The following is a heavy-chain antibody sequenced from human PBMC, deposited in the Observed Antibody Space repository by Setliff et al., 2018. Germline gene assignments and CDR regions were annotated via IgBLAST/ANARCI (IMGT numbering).Heavy chain of an antibody. V-gene: IGHV4-61*09. J-gene: IGHJ4*02. CDR3: ARQRRIWNDLGYFDY. Sequence: SETLSLTCTVSGGSISSGTFYWTWLRQPAGKGLEWIGHIYSSGNINYNPSLVSRVTISIDTSKSQFSLRLSSVTAADTAVYYCARQRRIWNDLGYFDYWGQGTLVTVSS. CDR1: GGSISSGTFY. CDR2: IYSSGNI. D-gene: IGHD1-1*01.